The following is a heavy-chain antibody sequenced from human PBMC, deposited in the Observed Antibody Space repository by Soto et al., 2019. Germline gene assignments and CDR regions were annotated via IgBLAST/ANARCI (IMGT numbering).Heavy chain of an antibody. V-gene: IGHV4-59*01. D-gene: IGHD2-15*01. Sequence: LSLTPTVSGGSISRYYWSWIRQPPRKGLEWIGYIYYSGSTNYNPSLKRRVTISVDTSKNQFSLKLSSVTAADTAVYYCARDLCSGGSCYVGGFDYWGQGTLVTVSS. CDR1: GGSISRYY. CDR3: ARDLCSGGSCYVGGFDY. J-gene: IGHJ4*02. CDR2: IYYSGST.